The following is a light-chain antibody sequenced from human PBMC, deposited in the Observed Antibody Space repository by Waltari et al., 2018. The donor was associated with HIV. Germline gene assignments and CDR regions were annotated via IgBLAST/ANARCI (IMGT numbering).Light chain of an antibody. CDR3: AAWDDGLIGYV. J-gene: IGLJ1*01. Sequence: QSVLTQPPSASGTPGQRVTSPCSGSSSAMGRNTVKWYQQLPETAPKLLIYNPNQRPSGVPDRVSGSQSGTSASLAISGLQSEDEADYYCAAWDDGLIGYVLGTGTKVTVL. V-gene: IGLV1-44*01. CDR2: NPN. CDR1: SSAMGRNT.